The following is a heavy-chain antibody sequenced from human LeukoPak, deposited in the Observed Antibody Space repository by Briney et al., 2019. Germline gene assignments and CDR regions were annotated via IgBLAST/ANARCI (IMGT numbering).Heavy chain of an antibody. Sequence: ASVKVSCKASGYTFTSYGISWVRQAPGQGLEWMGWISAYNGNTNYAQKLQGRVTMTTDTSTSTAYMELRSLRSDDTAVYYCARDRRISLYDFWSGYDFGYWGQGTLVTVSS. J-gene: IGHJ4*02. D-gene: IGHD3-3*01. CDR1: GYTFTSYG. CDR3: ARDRRISLYDFWSGYDFGY. V-gene: IGHV1-18*01. CDR2: ISAYNGNT.